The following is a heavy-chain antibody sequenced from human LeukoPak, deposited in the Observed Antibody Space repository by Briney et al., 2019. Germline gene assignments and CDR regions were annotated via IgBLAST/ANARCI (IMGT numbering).Heavy chain of an antibody. CDR2: IKQDGSEK. Sequence: GGFLRLSCAASGFTFSSYWMTWVRQAPGKGLEWVANIKQDGSEKYYVDSVKGRFTISRDNAKNSLSLHMNSLRAEDTAVYYCARDRGECTNGVCYYHDFDYWGQGTLVTVSS. V-gene: IGHV3-7*01. D-gene: IGHD2-8*01. J-gene: IGHJ4*02. CDR3: ARDRGECTNGVCYYHDFDY. CDR1: GFTFSSYW.